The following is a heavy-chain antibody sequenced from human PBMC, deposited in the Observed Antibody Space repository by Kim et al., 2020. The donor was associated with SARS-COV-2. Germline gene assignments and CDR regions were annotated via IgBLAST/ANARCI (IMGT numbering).Heavy chain of an antibody. J-gene: IGHJ6*02. Sequence: SETLSLTCTVSGGSISSYYWSWIRQPPGKGLEWIGYIYYSGSTNYNPSLKSRVTISVDTSKNQFSLKLSSVTAADTAVYYCARDRGIAAAGRTYYYYGMDVWGQGTMVTVSS. CDR2: IYYSGST. CDR3: ARDRGIAAAGRTYYYYGMDV. V-gene: IGHV4-59*13. D-gene: IGHD6-13*01. CDR1: GGSISSYY.